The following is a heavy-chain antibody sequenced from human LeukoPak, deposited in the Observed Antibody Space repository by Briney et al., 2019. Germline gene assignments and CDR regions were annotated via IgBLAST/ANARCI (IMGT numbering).Heavy chain of an antibody. CDR1: GSTFSSYG. J-gene: IGHJ4*01. Sequence: GGSLRLSCAASGSTFSSYGMNWVRQTPGKGLEWVSYISGSSSYIYYADSLKGRFTVSRDNTNTSLYLQMNSLRAEDTAVYYCARSQGTLTSPFDSWGHGTLVTVSS. D-gene: IGHD2-21*02. CDR2: ISGSSSYI. V-gene: IGHV3-21*06. CDR3: ARSQGTLTSPFDS.